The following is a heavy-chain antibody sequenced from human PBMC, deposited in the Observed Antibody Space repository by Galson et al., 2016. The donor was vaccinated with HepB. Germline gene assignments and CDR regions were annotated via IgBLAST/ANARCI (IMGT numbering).Heavy chain of an antibody. CDR1: GYTFTSYG. CDR2: ISAHNGNT. J-gene: IGHJ4*02. V-gene: IGHV1-18*01. Sequence: SVKVSCKASGYTFTSYGFSWVRQAPGQGLEWMGWISAHNGNTNYVPKFQGRVTMTTDASTSTAYMELRSLKSDDTAVYYCARGSYSVEYWGQGTLVTVSS. CDR3: ARGSYSVEY. D-gene: IGHD1-26*01.